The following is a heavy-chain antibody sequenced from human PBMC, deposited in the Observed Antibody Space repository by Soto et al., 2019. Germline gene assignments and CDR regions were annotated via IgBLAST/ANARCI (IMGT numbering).Heavy chain of an antibody. CDR1: GYSFTSYW. J-gene: IGHJ6*02. D-gene: IGHD2-2*01. V-gene: IGHV5-51*01. CDR3: ARRGTSPTAARNYYYYGMDV. CDR2: IYPGDSDT. Sequence: PGESLKISCKGSGYSFTSYWIGWVRQVPGKGLEWMGIIYPGDSDTRYSPSFQGQVTISADKSISTAYLQWSSLKASDTAMYYCARRGTSPTAARNYYYYGMDVWGQGTTVTVSS.